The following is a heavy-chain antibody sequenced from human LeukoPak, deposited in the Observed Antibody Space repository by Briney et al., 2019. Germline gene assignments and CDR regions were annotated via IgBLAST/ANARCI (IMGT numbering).Heavy chain of an antibody. CDR2: INPSGGST. V-gene: IGHV1-46*01. J-gene: IGHJ4*02. Sequence: ASVKVSCKASGYTFTSYYMHWVRQAPGQGLEWMGLINPSGGSTVYAQKFQGRVAMTRDTSTSTVYMELSSLRSEGTAVYYCARGGPKYYYDSSGYYYFDYWGQGTLVIVSS. CDR3: ARGGPKYYYDSSGYYYFDY. D-gene: IGHD3-22*01. CDR1: GYTFTSYY.